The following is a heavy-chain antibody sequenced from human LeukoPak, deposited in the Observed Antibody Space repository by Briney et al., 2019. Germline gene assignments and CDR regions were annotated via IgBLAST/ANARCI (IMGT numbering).Heavy chain of an antibody. CDR1: GGSISSGGYY. CDR3: AGGMVVTALYYFDY. J-gene: IGHJ4*02. V-gene: IGHV4-30-4*08. Sequence: NPSETLSLTCTVSGGSISSGGYYWSWIRQHPGKGLEWIGYIYYSGSTYYNPSLKSRVTISVDTSKNQFSLKLSSVTAADTAVYYCAGGMVVTALYYFDYWGQGTLVTVSS. D-gene: IGHD2-21*02. CDR2: IYYSGST.